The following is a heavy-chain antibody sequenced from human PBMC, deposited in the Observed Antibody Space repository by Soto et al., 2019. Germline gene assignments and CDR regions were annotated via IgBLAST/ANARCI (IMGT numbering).Heavy chain of an antibody. J-gene: IGHJ4*02. V-gene: IGHV1-3*01. CDR2: INAGNGNT. D-gene: IGHD3-10*01. CDR1: GYTFTSYA. Sequence: QVQLVQSGAEVKKPGASVKVSCKASGYTFTSYAMHWVRQAPGQRLEWMGWINAGNGNTKYSQKFQGRVTITRDTSASTAYMELSSLRSEDTAVYYCARDGSGSYYILVYWGQGTLVTVSS. CDR3: ARDGSGSYYILVY.